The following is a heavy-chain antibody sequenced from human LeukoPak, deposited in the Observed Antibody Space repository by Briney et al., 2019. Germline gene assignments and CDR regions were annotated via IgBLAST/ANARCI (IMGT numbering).Heavy chain of an antibody. CDR2: IGGSGGTS. V-gene: IGHV3-23*01. CDR1: GFTFSSYA. Sequence: GGSLRLSCAASGFTFSSYAMSWVRQAPGKGVEGVSVIGGSGGTSYDTDSVQARFTISRDNSKNTLYLQMSTLRAEDTAVYYCAKKKRELPCFAYGGQATLVTVPS. CDR3: AKKKRELPCFAY. D-gene: IGHD1-7*01. J-gene: IGHJ4*02.